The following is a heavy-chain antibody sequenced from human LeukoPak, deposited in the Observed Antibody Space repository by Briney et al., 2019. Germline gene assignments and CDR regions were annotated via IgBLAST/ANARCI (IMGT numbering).Heavy chain of an antibody. Sequence: GASLRLSCGGSGFTLSSYSMSWVRQAPGKGLEWVAYMKADGSETDYVDSVGGRFTISRDSAKNSLLLQMNSLRAEDTAVYYCARSITMIPEDYWGQGTLVTVSS. J-gene: IGHJ4*02. CDR3: ARSITMIPEDY. CDR2: MKADGSET. CDR1: GFTLSSYS. V-gene: IGHV3-7*04. D-gene: IGHD3-22*01.